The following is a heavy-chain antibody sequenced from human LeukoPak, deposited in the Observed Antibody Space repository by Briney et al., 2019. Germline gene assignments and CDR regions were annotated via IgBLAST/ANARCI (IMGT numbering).Heavy chain of an antibody. D-gene: IGHD6-13*01. J-gene: IGHJ4*02. CDR3: ARRVAAGGTCMGY. Sequence: ASVKVFCKASGYSFTRYDINWVRQATGQGLEWMGWMNPNSGNTGSAQKFQGRVTMTRNTSISTAYMELSNLRSEDTAVYYCARRVAAGGTCMGYWGQGTLVTVSS. CDR1: GYSFTRYD. V-gene: IGHV1-8*01. CDR2: MNPNSGNT.